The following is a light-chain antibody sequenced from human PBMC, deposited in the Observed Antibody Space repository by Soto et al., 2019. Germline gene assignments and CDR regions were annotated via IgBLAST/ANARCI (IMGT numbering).Light chain of an antibody. CDR2: DAS. J-gene: IGKJ5*01. V-gene: IGKV1-33*01. Sequence: DIQMTQSPSSLSASVGDRVTITCQASQDISNYLNWYQQKPGKAPKLLIYDASNLETGVPSRFSGSGSGTDFTFTISSLQPADIATYYCQQYDNLITFGQGTRMEIK. CDR1: QDISNY. CDR3: QQYDNLIT.